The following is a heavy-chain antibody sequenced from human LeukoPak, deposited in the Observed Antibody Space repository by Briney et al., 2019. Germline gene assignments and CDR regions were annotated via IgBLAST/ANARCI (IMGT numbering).Heavy chain of an antibody. D-gene: IGHD3-10*01. CDR1: GGSFSGYY. CDR3: ARGRALGAARGGWFDP. V-gene: IGHV4-34*01. Sequence: PSETLSLTCAVYGGSFSGYYWRWIRQPPGKGLEWIGEINHSGSINYNPSLKSRVTMSVDTSKNQFSLKLSSVTAADTAVYYCARGRALGAARGGWFDPWGQGTLVTVSS. J-gene: IGHJ5*02. CDR2: INHSGSI.